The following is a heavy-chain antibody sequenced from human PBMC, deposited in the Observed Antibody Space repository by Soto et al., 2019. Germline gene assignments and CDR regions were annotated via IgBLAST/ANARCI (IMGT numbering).Heavy chain of an antibody. V-gene: IGHV1-46*01. D-gene: IGHD3-22*01. CDR1: GYTFTSYY. CDR2: INPTSST. CDR3: ARGPRDHFYYDSSDYARSYGAFDL. J-gene: IGHJ3*01. Sequence: ASVKVSCKASGYTFTSYYMHWVRQAPGQGLEWMGIINPTSSTSYAQKFQGRVTMTRDTSTSTVYMELSSLRSEDTAVYYCARGPRDHFYYDSSDYARSYGAFDLWGQGTMVTVSS.